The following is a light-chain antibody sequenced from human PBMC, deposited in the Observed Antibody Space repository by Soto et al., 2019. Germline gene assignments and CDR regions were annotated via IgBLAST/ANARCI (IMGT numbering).Light chain of an antibody. CDR3: SSYAGSNNYV. J-gene: IGLJ1*01. V-gene: IGLV2-8*01. Sequence: QSALTQPPSASGSPGQSVTISCTGTSSDVGGYKYVSWYQQYPGKDPKLMIYAVNKRPSGVPDRFSGSKSGNTASLTVSGLQAEDEADYYCSSYAGSNNYVFGTGTKVTVL. CDR1: SSDVGGYKY. CDR2: AVN.